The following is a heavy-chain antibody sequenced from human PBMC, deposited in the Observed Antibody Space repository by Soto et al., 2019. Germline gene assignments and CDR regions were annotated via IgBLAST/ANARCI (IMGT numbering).Heavy chain of an antibody. CDR2: IYHGGIT. CDR1: GGSISSGDYY. CDR3: ARQYGGYEYYFDN. J-gene: IGHJ4*02. Sequence: SETLSLTCTVSGGSISSGDYYWSWIRQPPGKGLEWIGYIYHGGITYYNPSLKSRLNISLDTSKNQFSLRLRSVSAADTAIYYCARQYGGYEYYFDNWGQGTPVTVSS. V-gene: IGHV4-30-4*01. D-gene: IGHD5-12*01.